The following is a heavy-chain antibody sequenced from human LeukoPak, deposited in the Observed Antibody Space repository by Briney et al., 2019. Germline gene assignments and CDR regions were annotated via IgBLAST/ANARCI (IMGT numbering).Heavy chain of an antibody. J-gene: IGHJ5*02. CDR1: GGSISSHY. Sequence: SETLSLTCTVSGGSISSHYWSWIRQPPGKGLEWSGYIYYSGSTNYNPSLKSRVTISVDTSKNQYSLKLSSVTAADTAVYYCARKDCSSTSCYGPWNWFDPWGQGTQVTVSS. CDR3: ARKDCSSTSCYGPWNWFDP. D-gene: IGHD2-2*01. CDR2: IYYSGST. V-gene: IGHV4-59*11.